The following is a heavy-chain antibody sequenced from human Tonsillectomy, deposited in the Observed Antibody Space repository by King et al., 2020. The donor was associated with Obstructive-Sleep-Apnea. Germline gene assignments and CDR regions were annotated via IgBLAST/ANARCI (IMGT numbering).Heavy chain of an antibody. CDR2: ISSSSSTI. D-gene: IGHD3-22*01. CDR1: GFTFSSYS. Sequence: VQLVESGGGLVQPGGSLRLSCAASGFTFSSYSMNWVRQAPGKGRVWVSYISSSSSTIYYADSVKGRFTTSRDNAKNSLYLQMNSLRAEDTAVYYCASSDSSGYYYRYGMDVWGQGTTVTVSS. J-gene: IGHJ6*02. CDR3: ASSDSSGYYYRYGMDV. V-gene: IGHV3-48*04.